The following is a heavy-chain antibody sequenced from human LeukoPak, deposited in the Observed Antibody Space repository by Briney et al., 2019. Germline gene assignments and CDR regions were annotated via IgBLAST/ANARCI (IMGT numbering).Heavy chain of an antibody. V-gene: IGHV4-59*01. CDR2: IYYSGST. Sequence: NPSETLSLTCTVSGGSISSYYWSWIRQPPGKGLEWIGYIYYSGSTNYNPSLKSRVTISVDTSKNQFSLKLSSVTAADTAVYYCARGIAAAGKGEDFWGQGTLVTVSS. CDR1: GGSISSYY. J-gene: IGHJ4*02. D-gene: IGHD6-13*01. CDR3: ARGIAAAGKGEDF.